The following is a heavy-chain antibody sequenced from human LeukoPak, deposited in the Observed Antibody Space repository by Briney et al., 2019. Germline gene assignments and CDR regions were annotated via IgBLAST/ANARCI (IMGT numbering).Heavy chain of an antibody. CDR1: GGSISSYY. V-gene: IGHV4-59*08. Sequence: SETLSLTCTVSGGSISSYYWSWIRQPPGKGLEWIGYIYYSGSTNYNPSLKSRVTISVDTSKNQFSLKLSSVTAADTAVYYCARHTTYYYDSSGYYGAFDIWGQGTVVTVSS. J-gene: IGHJ3*02. D-gene: IGHD3-22*01. CDR3: ARHTTYYYDSSGYYGAFDI. CDR2: IYYSGST.